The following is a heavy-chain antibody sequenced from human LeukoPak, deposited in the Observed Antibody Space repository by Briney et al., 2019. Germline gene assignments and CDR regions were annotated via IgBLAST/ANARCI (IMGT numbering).Heavy chain of an antibody. CDR3: ARKQWLVLDAFDI. V-gene: IGHV1-18*01. J-gene: IGHJ3*02. Sequence: ASVKVSCKPSGYTFNRYRISWVRQAPGQGLGCVGWISAYNGNTNYAQKVQGRVTMTKDTSTSTAYMALRSLRSDDTVVYCRARKQWLVLDAFDIWGERTMVTVSS. CDR1: GYTFNRYR. D-gene: IGHD6-19*01. CDR2: ISAYNGNT.